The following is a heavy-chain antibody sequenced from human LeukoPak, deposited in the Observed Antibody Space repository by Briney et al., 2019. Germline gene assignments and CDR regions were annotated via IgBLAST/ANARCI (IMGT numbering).Heavy chain of an antibody. J-gene: IGHJ6*03. Sequence: GGSLSLSCAASGFTFSDYYMSWIRQAPGKGLEWVSSISSSSSYIYYADSVKGRFTISRDNAKNSLYLQMNSLRAEDTAVYFCAKGSKAVLFTRDHYMDVWGKGTTVTISS. CDR1: GFTFSDYY. CDR2: ISSSSSYI. V-gene: IGHV3-11*06. D-gene: IGHD6-19*01. CDR3: AKGSKAVLFTRDHYMDV.